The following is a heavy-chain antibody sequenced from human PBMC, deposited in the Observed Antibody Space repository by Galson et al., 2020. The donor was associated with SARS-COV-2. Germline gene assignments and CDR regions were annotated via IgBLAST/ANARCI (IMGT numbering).Heavy chain of an antibody. J-gene: IGHJ5*02. D-gene: IGHD3-10*02. V-gene: IGHV4-59*01. Sequence: SETLSLTCTVSGGSISSSYWSWIRQPPGKGLEWIGYIHYSGSTNYNPSLKSRVTISVDTSKNQFSLKLSSVTAADTAVYYCARGGLYYYVPFDPWGQGTLVTVSS. CDR2: IHYSGST. CDR1: GGSISSSY. CDR3: ARGGLYYYVPFDP.